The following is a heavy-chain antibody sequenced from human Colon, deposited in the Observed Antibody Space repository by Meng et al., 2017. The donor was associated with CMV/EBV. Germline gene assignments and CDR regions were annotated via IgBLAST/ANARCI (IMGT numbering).Heavy chain of an antibody. D-gene: IGHD7-27*01. CDR1: GGSIRRSLDY. CDR3: ARDRMGMFDY. CDR2: IDYAGSS. J-gene: IGHJ4*02. V-gene: IGHV4-39*07. Sequence: SETLSLTCTVSGGSIRRSLDYWGWVRQPPGRGLEWIGNIDYAGSSSYHSSLESRVTMSVDTSRNQFSLNLRSVTAADTAVYYCARDRMGMFDYWGQGTLVTVSS.